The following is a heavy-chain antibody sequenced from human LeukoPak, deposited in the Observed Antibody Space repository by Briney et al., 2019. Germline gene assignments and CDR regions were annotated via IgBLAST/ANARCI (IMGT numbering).Heavy chain of an antibody. Sequence: GSLRLSCAASGFTVTNFAIAWVRPAPGKGLEWVAAIGGDADGTTYPDRVRGRFFLSRDSSKNTLYLQMNILTVEDTAVYHCVHPTGEGWFYFPYWGQGTPVTVSS. CDR3: VHPTGEGWFYFPY. CDR1: GFTVTNFA. V-gene: IGHV3-23*01. D-gene: IGHD7-27*01. J-gene: IGHJ4*02. CDR2: IGGDADGT.